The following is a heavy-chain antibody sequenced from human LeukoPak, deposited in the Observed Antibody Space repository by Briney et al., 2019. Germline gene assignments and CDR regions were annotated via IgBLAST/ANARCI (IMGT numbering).Heavy chain of an antibody. CDR3: AREGGYYFDH. J-gene: IGHJ4*02. CDR2: ISYDRSET. Sequence: PGRSLRLSCAASGFTFGSYGTHWVRQAPGKGLEWVAFISYDRSETYYADSVKGRFSISRDNSKNTVYLQMNSLRTEDRAVYYCAREGGYYFDHWGQGTLVTVSS. V-gene: IGHV3-30*03. CDR1: GFTFGSYG. D-gene: IGHD6-25*01.